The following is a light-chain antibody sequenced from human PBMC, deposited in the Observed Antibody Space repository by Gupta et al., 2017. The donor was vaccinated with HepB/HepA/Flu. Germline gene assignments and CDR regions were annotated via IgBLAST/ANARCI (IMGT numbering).Light chain of an antibody. CDR2: SAS. V-gene: IGKV3-15*01. CDR1: QSISSN. J-gene: IGKJ2*01. Sequence: ELAMTQFPATLSVSPGERVTLSCRASQSISSNLAWYQQKPGQPPRLLIYSASTRATGIPARSSGSGSGTEFTLTISSLQSEDFAVDFCQQSNNWPPYTFGQGTKLEI. CDR3: QQSNNWPPYT.